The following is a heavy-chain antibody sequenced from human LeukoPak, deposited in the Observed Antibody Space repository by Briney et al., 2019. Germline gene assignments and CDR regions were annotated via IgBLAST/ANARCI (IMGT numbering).Heavy chain of an antibody. CDR1: GGSFSGYY. CDR2: INHSGST. V-gene: IGHV4-34*01. Sequence: SETLSLTCAVYGGSFSGYYWSWIRQPPGKGLEWIGEINHSGSTNYSPSLKSRVTISVDTSKNQFSLKLSSVTAADTAVYYCARSYGDTGYFNWFDPWGQGTLVTVSS. D-gene: IGHD4-17*01. J-gene: IGHJ5*02. CDR3: ARSYGDTGYFNWFDP.